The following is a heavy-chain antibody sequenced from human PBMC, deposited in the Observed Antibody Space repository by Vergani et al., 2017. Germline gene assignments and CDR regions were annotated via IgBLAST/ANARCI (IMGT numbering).Heavy chain of an antibody. CDR3: ARAYCSGGSCYSYYFDY. CDR1: GGSFSGYY. Sequence: QVQLQQWGAGLLKPSETLSLTCAVYGGSFSGYYWSWIRQPPGKGLEWIGYIYYSGSTNYNPSLKSRVTISVDTSKNQFSLKLSSVTAADTAVYYCARAYCSGGSCYSYYFDYWGQGTLVTVSS. V-gene: IGHV4-34*11. CDR2: IYYSGST. D-gene: IGHD2-15*01. J-gene: IGHJ4*02.